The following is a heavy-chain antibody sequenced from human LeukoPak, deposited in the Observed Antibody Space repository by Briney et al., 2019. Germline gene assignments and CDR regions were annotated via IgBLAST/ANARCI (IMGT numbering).Heavy chain of an antibody. CDR2: IIPIFGTA. V-gene: IGHV1-69*13. CDR1: GGTFSSYA. D-gene: IGHD2-15*01. Sequence: SVKVSRKASGGTFSSYAISWVRQAPGQGLEWMGGIIPIFGTANYAQKFQGRVTITADESTSTAYMELSSLRSEDTAVYYCARSIGDYYYYYMDVWGKGTTVTVSS. CDR3: ARSIGDYYYYYMDV. J-gene: IGHJ6*03.